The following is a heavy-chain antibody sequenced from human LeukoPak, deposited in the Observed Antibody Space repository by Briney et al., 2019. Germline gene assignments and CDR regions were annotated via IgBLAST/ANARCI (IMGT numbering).Heavy chain of an antibody. Sequence: SETLSLTCTVSGGFISSNSAYWGWIRQPPGKGLEWIGSIYYSGSTYYNPSLKSRVTISVDTSKNQFSLKLSSVTAADTAVYYCARRKGYYYGSGSLDAFDIWGQGTMVTVSS. V-gene: IGHV4-39*07. CDR2: IYYSGST. CDR1: GGFISSNSAY. CDR3: ARRKGYYYGSGSLDAFDI. J-gene: IGHJ3*02. D-gene: IGHD3-10*01.